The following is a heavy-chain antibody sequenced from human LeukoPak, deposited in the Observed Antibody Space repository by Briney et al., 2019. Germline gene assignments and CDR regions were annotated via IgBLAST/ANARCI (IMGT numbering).Heavy chain of an antibody. J-gene: IGHJ6*02. CDR3: ARTEIAVAGTGGDYYYYYGMDV. D-gene: IGHD6-13*01. V-gene: IGHV1-18*01. Sequence: ASVKVSCKASGYSFISYGISWVRQAPGQGLEWMGCISADNGNTNYAQKFQGRVTMTTDTSTSTAYMELRSLRSDDSAVYYCARTEIAVAGTGGDYYYYYGMDVWGQGTTVTVSS. CDR2: ISADNGNT. CDR1: GYSFISYG.